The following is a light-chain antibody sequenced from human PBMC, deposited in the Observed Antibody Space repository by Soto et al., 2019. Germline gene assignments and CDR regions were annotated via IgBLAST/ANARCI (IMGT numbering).Light chain of an antibody. CDR3: QSYDSSLSGYV. V-gene: IGLV1-40*01. CDR1: SSNIGAGYE. Sequence: QSALTQPPSVSEAPGQRVTISCTGSSSNIGAGYEAHWYQQVPGTAPKLLIYENNNRPSGVPDRFFGSKSGTSASLAITGLQAEDEAEYYCQSYDSSLSGYVFGTGTKLTVL. J-gene: IGLJ1*01. CDR2: ENN.